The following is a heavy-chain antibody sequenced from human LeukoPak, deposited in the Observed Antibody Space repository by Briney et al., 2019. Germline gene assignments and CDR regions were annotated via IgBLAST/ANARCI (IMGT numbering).Heavy chain of an antibody. V-gene: IGHV3-23*01. CDR2: ISGSGGST. Sequence: PGGSLRLSCAAYGFTFSSYDMSWARQAPGKGLEWVSAISGSGGSTYYADSVKGRFTISRDNSKNTLYLQMNSLRAEDTAVYYCAKSSERVSGSYVRPAGFWGQGTLVTVSS. CDR1: GFTFSSYD. J-gene: IGHJ4*02. D-gene: IGHD3-16*01. CDR3: AKSSERVSGSYVRPAGF.